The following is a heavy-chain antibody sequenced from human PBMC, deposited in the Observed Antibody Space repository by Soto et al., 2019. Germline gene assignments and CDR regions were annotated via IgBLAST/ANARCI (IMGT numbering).Heavy chain of an antibody. V-gene: IGHV3-23*01. CDR1: GFTFSSYA. D-gene: IGHD6-19*01. J-gene: IGHJ4*02. Sequence: GGSLRLSCAASGFTFSSYAMSWVRQAPGKGLEWVSAISGSGGSTYYADSVKGRFTISRDNSKNTLYLQMNSLRAEDTAVYYCAKTEQWLDDPTGDYFDYWGQGTLVTVSS. CDR2: ISGSGGST. CDR3: AKTEQWLDDPTGDYFDY.